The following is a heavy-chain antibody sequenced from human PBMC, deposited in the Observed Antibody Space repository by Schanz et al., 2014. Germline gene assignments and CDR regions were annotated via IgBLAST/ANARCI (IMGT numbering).Heavy chain of an antibody. D-gene: IGHD1-20*01. V-gene: IGHV3-15*04. Sequence: EVRLVESGGGLVEPGGSLRLSCSGSGFTFSEVYMSWVRQAPGKGLEWVGRIENNANGATTDYAAPVKGRFTVSRDDSRNTLYLQMNTLRTDDTALYYCTTFNNRDALYIWGQGTMVSFSS. J-gene: IGHJ3*02. CDR3: TTFNNRDALYI. CDR1: GFTFSEVY. CDR2: IENNANGATT.